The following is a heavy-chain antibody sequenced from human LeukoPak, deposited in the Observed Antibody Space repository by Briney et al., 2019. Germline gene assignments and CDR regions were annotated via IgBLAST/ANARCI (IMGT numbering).Heavy chain of an antibody. J-gene: IGHJ4*02. V-gene: IGHV1-69*04. CDR3: AREAGDIVVVPAADSRARNYYFDY. D-gene: IGHD2-2*01. CDR2: IIPILGIA. CDR1: GGTFSSYT. Sequence: SVKVSCKASGGTFSSYTISWVRQAPGQGLEWMGRIIPILGIANYAQKFQGRVTITADKSTSTAYMELSSLRSEDTAVYCRAREAGDIVVVPAADSRARNYYFDYWGQGTLVTVSS.